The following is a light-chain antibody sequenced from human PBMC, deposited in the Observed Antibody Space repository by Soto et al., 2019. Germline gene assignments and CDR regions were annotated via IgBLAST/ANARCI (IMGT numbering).Light chain of an antibody. Sequence: AIRMTQSPSSFSASTGDRVTITCRASQGIGSYLAWYQQKPGKAPKLLIYAASTFQSGVPSRFSGSGSGTDFTLTISCLQSEDFAAYYCQQYYTYPRTFGQGTKVEIK. J-gene: IGKJ1*01. CDR2: AAS. CDR3: QQYYTYPRT. CDR1: QGIGSY. V-gene: IGKV1-8*01.